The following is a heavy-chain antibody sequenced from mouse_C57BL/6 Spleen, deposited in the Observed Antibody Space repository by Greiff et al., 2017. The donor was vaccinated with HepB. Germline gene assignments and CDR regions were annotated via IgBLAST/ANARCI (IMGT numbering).Heavy chain of an antibody. CDR3: ARSYDYGAY. CDR1: GYAFSSSW. J-gene: IGHJ3*01. CDR2: IYPGDGDT. V-gene: IGHV1-82*01. D-gene: IGHD2-4*01. Sequence: VQLQQSGPELVKPGASVKISCKASGYAFSSSWMNWVKQRPGKGLEWIGRIYPGDGDTNYNGKFKGKATLTADKSSSTAYMQLSSLTSEDSAVYFCARSYDYGAYWGQGTLVTVSA.